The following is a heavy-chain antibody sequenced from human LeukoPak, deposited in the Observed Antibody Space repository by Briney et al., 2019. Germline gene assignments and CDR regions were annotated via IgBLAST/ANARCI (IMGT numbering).Heavy chain of an antibody. D-gene: IGHD2-2*01. Sequence: PGGSLRLSCGASGFTFSTYGMHWVRQTPGKGLEWLAVISYEESNKYYADSVKGRFTISRDNSKNTLYLQMSSLRAEDTAVYYCAKGAVYCSSPKYPTGSAPSCFDNWGQGTLVTVSS. CDR2: ISYEESNK. V-gene: IGHV3-30*18. CDR3: AKGAVYCSSPKYPTGSAPSCFDN. CDR1: GFTFSTYG. J-gene: IGHJ4*02.